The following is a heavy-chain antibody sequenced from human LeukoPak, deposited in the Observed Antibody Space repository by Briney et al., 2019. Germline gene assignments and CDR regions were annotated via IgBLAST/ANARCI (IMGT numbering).Heavy chain of an antibody. J-gene: IGHJ5*02. D-gene: IGHD6-19*01. CDR3: ARNSAVATSRSWFDP. Sequence: VQPSETLSLTCSVFDGSISNYYWSWIRQPPGKGLEWIGYAYYSGSTTYNPSLESRVTISVDTSKNQFSLKLTAVTAADTAVYYCARNSAVATSRSWFDPWGQGTLVTVSS. CDR1: DGSISNYY. V-gene: IGHV4-59*08. CDR2: AYYSGST.